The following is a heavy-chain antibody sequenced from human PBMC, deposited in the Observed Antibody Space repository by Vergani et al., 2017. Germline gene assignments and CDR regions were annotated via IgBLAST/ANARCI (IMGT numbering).Heavy chain of an antibody. CDR2: TWYDGNNK. Sequence: QVQLVESGGGVVQPGRSLRLSCAASGFTFNQYGMHWARQAPGKGLEWVAVTWYDGNNKQYADSVKGRFTISRDNSKSTMYLQMNSLRDEDTGEYYCARDLLLLYNRFDPWGQGTLVTVSS. J-gene: IGHJ5*02. CDR1: GFTFNQYG. V-gene: IGHV3-33*01. CDR3: ARDLLLLYNRFDP. D-gene: IGHD1-14*01.